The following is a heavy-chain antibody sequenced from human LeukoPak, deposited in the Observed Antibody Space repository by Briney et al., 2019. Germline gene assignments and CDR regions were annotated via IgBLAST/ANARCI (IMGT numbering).Heavy chain of an antibody. CDR3: ARDRSGSAFDY. CDR2: ISYDGSNK. Sequence: PGGSLRLSCAASGFTFSSYAMHWVRQAPGKGLEWVAVISYDGSNKYYADSVKGRFTISRDNSKNTLYLQMHSLRAEDTAVYYCARDRSGSAFDYWGQGTLVTVSS. D-gene: IGHD6-25*01. J-gene: IGHJ4*02. CDR1: GFTFSSYA. V-gene: IGHV3-30-3*01.